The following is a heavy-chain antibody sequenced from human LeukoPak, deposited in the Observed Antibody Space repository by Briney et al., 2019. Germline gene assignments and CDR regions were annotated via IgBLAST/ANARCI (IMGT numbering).Heavy chain of an antibody. Sequence: GGSLRLSCAVSGFAVSTNFMSWVRQAPGKGLECVSLIYTGGSTYSADSVKGRFTISRDNSKNTLYLQMNSLRTEDTAVYYCARVHDFWSGSRRDDALDIWGQGTLVTVSS. D-gene: IGHD3-3*01. CDR2: IYTGGST. V-gene: IGHV3-53*01. J-gene: IGHJ3*02. CDR1: GFAVSTNF. CDR3: ARVHDFWSGSRRDDALDI.